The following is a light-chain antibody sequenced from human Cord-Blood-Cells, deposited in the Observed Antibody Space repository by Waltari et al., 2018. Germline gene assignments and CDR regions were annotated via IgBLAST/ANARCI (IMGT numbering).Light chain of an antibody. CDR2: EVS. J-gene: IGLJ1*01. Sequence: TISCTGTSSDVGSYNLVSWYQQHPGKAPKLMIYEVSKRPSGVSNRFSGSKSGNTASLTISGLQAEDEADYYCCSYAGSSTFVFGTGTKVTVL. V-gene: IGLV2-23*02. CDR1: SSDVGSYNL. CDR3: CSYAGSSTFV.